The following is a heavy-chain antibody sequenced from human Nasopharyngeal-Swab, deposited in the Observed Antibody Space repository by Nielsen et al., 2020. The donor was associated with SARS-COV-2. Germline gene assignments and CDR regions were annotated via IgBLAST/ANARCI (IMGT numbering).Heavy chain of an antibody. Sequence: SETLSLTCTVSGGSISSYYWSWIRQPAGKVLEWIGRIYTSGSTNYNPSLKSRVTMSVDTSKNQFSLKLSSVTAADTAVYYCARETYYYDSRPLDYWGQGTLVTVSS. J-gene: IGHJ4*02. D-gene: IGHD3-22*01. CDR3: ARETYYYDSRPLDY. V-gene: IGHV4-4*07. CDR2: IYTSGST. CDR1: GGSISSYY.